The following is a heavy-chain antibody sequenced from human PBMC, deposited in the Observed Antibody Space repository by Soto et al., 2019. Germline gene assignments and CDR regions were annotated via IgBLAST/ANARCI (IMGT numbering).Heavy chain of an antibody. Sequence: SETLSLTCTVSGGSISSSSYYWGWIRQPPGKGLEWIGTIYYSGSTYYNPSLKSRVTISVDTSKNPFSLKLSSVTAADTAVYYCARDGVVPDTSILSAGLCYYNAMDFWGQGTTVTVSS. CDR1: GGSISSSSYY. CDR2: IYYSGST. V-gene: IGHV4-39*02. CDR3: ARDGVVPDTSILSAGLCYYNAMDF. D-gene: IGHD3-9*01. J-gene: IGHJ6*02.